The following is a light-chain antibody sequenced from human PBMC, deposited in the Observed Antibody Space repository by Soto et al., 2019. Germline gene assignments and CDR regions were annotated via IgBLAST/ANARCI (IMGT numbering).Light chain of an antibody. J-gene: IGKJ1*01. CDR1: QSISGY. CDR2: DAS. Sequence: DIQMTQSPSTLSASLGDRVTITCRSSQSISGYLAWYQQKPGKAPKLLIYDASSLESGVPSRFSGSASGTEFTLTISSLQPDDFATYYCQQYNTYPWTFGQGTKVDIK. V-gene: IGKV1-5*01. CDR3: QQYNTYPWT.